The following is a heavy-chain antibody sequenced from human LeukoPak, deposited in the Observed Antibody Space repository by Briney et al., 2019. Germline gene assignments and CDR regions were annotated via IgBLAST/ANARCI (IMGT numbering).Heavy chain of an antibody. CDR3: ARAPITMVRGVINYFDY. D-gene: IGHD3-10*01. J-gene: IGHJ4*02. CDR2: ISSSSSYI. V-gene: IGHV3-21*01. Sequence: GGSLRLSCAASGFTFSSYSMNWVRQAPGKGLEWVSSISSSSSYIYYADSVKGRFTISRDNAKNSLYLQMNSQRAEDTAVYYCARAPITMVRGVINYFDYWGQGTLVTVSS. CDR1: GFTFSSYS.